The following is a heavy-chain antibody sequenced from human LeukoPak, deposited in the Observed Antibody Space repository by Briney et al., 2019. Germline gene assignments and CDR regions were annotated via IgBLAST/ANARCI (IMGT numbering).Heavy chain of an antibody. CDR2: INHSGVT. V-gene: IGHV4-34*01. CDR3: ARGPASSGIHYFFDY. Sequence: SETLSLTCAISGGSFSGYYWSWIRQSPEKGLEWIGEINHSGVTNYNPSLKSRVTISVDSSNQQFSLRLNSVTAADTAVYYCARGPASSGIHYFFDYWGQGTLVTVS. D-gene: IGHD6-6*01. CDR1: GGSFSGYY. J-gene: IGHJ4*02.